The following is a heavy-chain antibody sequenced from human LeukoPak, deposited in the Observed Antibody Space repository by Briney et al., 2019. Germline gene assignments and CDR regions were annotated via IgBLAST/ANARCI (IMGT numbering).Heavy chain of an antibody. Sequence: SETLSLTCTVSGGSITGYYWTWIRQPPGKALEWIGYISDSGSTNYNPSLKSRVTMSVDSSSTEFSLRLNSVTAADTAVYYCARVFRGAVTSNWFDPWGQGTLVTVSS. V-gene: IGHV4-59*01. CDR3: ARVFRGAVTSNWFDP. CDR1: GGSITGYY. CDR2: ISDSGST. J-gene: IGHJ5*02. D-gene: IGHD4-17*01.